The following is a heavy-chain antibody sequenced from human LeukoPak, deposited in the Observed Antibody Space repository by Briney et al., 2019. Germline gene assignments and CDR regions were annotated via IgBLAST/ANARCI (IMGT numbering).Heavy chain of an antibody. Sequence: SETLSLTCIVSGDSISSYYWSWIRQPPGKGLEWIGYIYYSGSTNYNPSLKSRGTIAVDMSKNQFSLKLSSVTAADTAVYYCARTYYDFWIGPFDYWGQGLLVTVSS. CDR3: ARTYYDFWIGPFDY. CDR2: IYYSGST. D-gene: IGHD3-3*01. CDR1: GDSISSYY. V-gene: IGHV4-59*01. J-gene: IGHJ4*02.